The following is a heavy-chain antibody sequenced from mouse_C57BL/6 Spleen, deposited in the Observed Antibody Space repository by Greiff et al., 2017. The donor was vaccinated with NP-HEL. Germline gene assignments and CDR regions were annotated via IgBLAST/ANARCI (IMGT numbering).Heavy chain of an antibody. CDR3: ASGYPYYAMDY. CDR2: IDPEDSET. Sequence: VQLQQSGAELVKPGASVKLSCTASGFNIKDYYMHWVKQRTEQGLEWIGRIDPEDSETKYAPKFQGKATITADTSSNTAYLQLSSLTSEDTAVYYCASGYPYYAMDYWGQGTSVTVSS. J-gene: IGHJ4*01. CDR1: GFNIKDYY. V-gene: IGHV14-2*01. D-gene: IGHD2-14*01.